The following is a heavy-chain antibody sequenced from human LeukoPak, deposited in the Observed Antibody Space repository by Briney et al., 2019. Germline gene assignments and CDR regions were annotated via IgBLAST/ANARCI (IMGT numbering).Heavy chain of an antibody. D-gene: IGHD2-15*01. CDR3: ARSLYCSGGSCYPAAYYYYMDV. Sequence: ASVKVSCKASGYTFTSYGISWVRQAPGQGLERMGWISAYNGNTNYAQKLQGRVTMTTDTSTSTAYMELRSLRSDDTAVYYCARSLYCSGGSCYPAAYYYYMDVWGKGTTVTVSS. V-gene: IGHV1-18*01. CDR1: GYTFTSYG. CDR2: ISAYNGNT. J-gene: IGHJ6*03.